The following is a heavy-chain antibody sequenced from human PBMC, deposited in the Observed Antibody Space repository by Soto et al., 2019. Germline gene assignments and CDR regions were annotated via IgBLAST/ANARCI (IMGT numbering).Heavy chain of an antibody. J-gene: IGHJ5*02. CDR2: ISSSGSTI. D-gene: IGHD1-26*01. CDR3: VVGATGNWFDP. CDR1: GFTFSDYY. Sequence: QVQLVESGGGLVKPGGSLRLSCAASGFTFSDYYMIWIRQAPGKGLEWVSYISSSGSTIYYADSVKGRFTISRDNAKHSLYLKMSSLSAEDTAVYYCVVGATGNWFDPWGQGTLVTVSS. V-gene: IGHV3-11*01.